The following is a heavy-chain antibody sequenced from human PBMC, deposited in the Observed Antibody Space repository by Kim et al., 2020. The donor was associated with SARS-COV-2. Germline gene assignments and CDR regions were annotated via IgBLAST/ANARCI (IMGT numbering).Heavy chain of an antibody. CDR1: GFTFSGSA. CDR3: TRIGYCSGGSCRPDY. D-gene: IGHD2-15*01. CDR2: IRSKANSYAT. J-gene: IGHJ4*02. V-gene: IGHV3-73*01. Sequence: GGSLRLSCAASGFTFSGSAMHWVRQASGKGLEWVGRIRSKANSYATAYAASVKGRFTISRDDSKNTAYLQMNSLKTEDTAVYYCTRIGYCSGGSCRPDYWGQGTLVTVSS.